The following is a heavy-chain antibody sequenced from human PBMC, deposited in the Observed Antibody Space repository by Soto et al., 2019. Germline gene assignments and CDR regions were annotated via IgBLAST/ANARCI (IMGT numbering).Heavy chain of an antibody. CDR2: ISVYSGNT. CDR3: ARDGFDY. Sequence: QVHFVQSGGEVKKSGASVKVSCTASGYSFSTYGITWVRQAPRQGLEWMGWISVYSGNTVYAQIFEARLTRTTDTSSNTAYMKLRSLRSDDTAVYYCARDGFDYWGQGTLVTVSS. V-gene: IGHV1-18*01. J-gene: IGHJ4*02. CDR1: GYSFSTYG.